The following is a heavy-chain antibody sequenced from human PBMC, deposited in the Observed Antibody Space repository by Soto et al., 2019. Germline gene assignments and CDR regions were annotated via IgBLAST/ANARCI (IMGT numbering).Heavy chain of an antibody. D-gene: IGHD3-10*01. V-gene: IGHV1-18*01. CDR3: ARDITPSDY. CDR2: ISAYNGNT. CDR1: GYTFTSYG. Sequence: QVQLVQSGAEVKKPGASVKVSCKASGYTFTSYGISWVRQAPGQGLEWMGWISAYNGNTNYAQKLRGRVTMTTDTPTTTAYMELRRLRSDDTALYSCARDITPSDYWGQGTLVTVSS. J-gene: IGHJ4*02.